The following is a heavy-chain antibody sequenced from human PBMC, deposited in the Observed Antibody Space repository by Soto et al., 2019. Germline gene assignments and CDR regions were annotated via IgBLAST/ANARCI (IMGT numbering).Heavy chain of an antibody. CDR3: APNGGGGGY. D-gene: IGHD7-27*01. CDR2: IYSGGYT. Sequence: EVQLVESGGGLIQPGGSLRLSCAVSGFTVSNNYMSWVRQAPGKGLEGVSVIYSGGYTAYGDSVKGRFTISRDNSKDTSFRQLNSGGADDPGVSSCAPNGGGGGYWGQGTLVTVSS. J-gene: IGHJ4*02. V-gene: IGHV3-53*01. CDR1: GFTVSNNY.